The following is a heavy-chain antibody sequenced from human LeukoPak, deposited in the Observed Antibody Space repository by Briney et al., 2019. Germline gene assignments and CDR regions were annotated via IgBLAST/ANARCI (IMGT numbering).Heavy chain of an antibody. CDR2: INHSGST. D-gene: IGHD1-26*01. CDR1: GGSFSGYY. V-gene: IGHV4-34*01. CDR3: ARGIVGATKAFDY. J-gene: IGHJ4*02. Sequence: SETLSLTCAVYGGSFSGYYWSWIRQPPGKGLEWIGEINHSGSTNYNPSLKSRVTISVDTSKNQFSLKLSSVTAADTAVYYCARGIVGATKAFDYWGQGTLVTVSP.